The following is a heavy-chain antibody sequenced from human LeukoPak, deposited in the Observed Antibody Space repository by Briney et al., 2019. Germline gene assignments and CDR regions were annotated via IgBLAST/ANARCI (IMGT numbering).Heavy chain of an antibody. D-gene: IGHD2-2*01. V-gene: IGHV3-73*01. CDR3: TREYCSSTSCCNY. Sequence: QAGGSLRLSCAASGFTFSGSAMHWVRQASGKGLEWVGRIRSKANSYATAYAASVKGRFTISRDDSKNTAYLQMNSLKTEDTAVYYCTREYCSSTSCCNYWGQGTLVTVSS. CDR1: GFTFSGSA. CDR2: IRSKANSYAT. J-gene: IGHJ4*02.